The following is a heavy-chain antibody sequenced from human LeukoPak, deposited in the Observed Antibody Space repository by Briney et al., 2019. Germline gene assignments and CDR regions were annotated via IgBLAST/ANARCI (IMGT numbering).Heavy chain of an antibody. V-gene: IGHV3-7*04. CDR2: IKQDGNKK. J-gene: IGHJ5*02. CDR1: GFTLSNYW. CDR3: ARDHGPPA. Sequence: WGSLRLSCAASGFTLSNYWISWVRQAPGKGLEWVANIKQDGNKKYYVDSVKGRFTISRDNAKNSLYLQMDSLRVEDTAVYYCARDHGPPAWGQGTLVTVSS.